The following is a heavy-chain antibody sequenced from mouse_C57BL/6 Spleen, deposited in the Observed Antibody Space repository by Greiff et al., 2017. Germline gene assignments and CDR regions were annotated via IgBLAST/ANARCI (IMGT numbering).Heavy chain of an antibody. D-gene: IGHD1-1*01. Sequence: VQLQQSGAELVKPGASVKLSCKASGNTFTTYPIEWMKQNHGKSLEWIGNFNPYNDDTKYNEKFKGKATLTVEKSASTVYLELSRLTSDDSAVYYCARCDYGSSPFADWGQGTLVTVSA. CDR3: ARCDYGSSPFAD. V-gene: IGHV1-47*01. CDR2: FNPYNDDT. CDR1: GNTFTTYP. J-gene: IGHJ3*01.